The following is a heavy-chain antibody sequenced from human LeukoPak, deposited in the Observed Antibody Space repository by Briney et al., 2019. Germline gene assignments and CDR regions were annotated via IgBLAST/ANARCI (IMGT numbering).Heavy chain of an antibody. Sequence: SETLSLTCTVSGGSFSNYYLSWIRQPAGKGLEWIWRINTSGNTNYNPSLTSRVTMSVATTKTQVSLKLSSVTAADTAVYYCAREKDYGDSRGLDHWGQGTLVTVSS. J-gene: IGHJ5*02. V-gene: IGHV4-4*07. D-gene: IGHD4-17*01. CDR2: INTSGNT. CDR3: AREKDYGDSRGLDH. CDR1: GGSFSNYY.